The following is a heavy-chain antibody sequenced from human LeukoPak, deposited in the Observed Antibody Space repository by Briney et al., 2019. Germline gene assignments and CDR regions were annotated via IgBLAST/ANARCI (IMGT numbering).Heavy chain of an antibody. Sequence: SETLSLTCTVSAGSISSYYWSWIRQPPGKGLEWIGYIYYSGSTNYNPSLKSRVTISVDTSKNQFSLKLSSVTAADTAVYYCARVVVAATRWFDPWGQGTLVTVSS. J-gene: IGHJ5*02. CDR3: ARVVVAATRWFDP. CDR2: IYYSGST. D-gene: IGHD2-15*01. V-gene: IGHV4-59*01. CDR1: AGSISSYY.